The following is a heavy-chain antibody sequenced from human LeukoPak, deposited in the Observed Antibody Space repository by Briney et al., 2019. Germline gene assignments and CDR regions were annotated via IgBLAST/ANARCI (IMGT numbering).Heavy chain of an antibody. Sequence: ASVKVSCKASGYTFTSYGISWVRQAPGQGLEWMGWISAYNGNTNYAQKLQGRVTMTTATSTSTAYMELRSLRSDDTAVYYCARYFGGGRATNGFDYWGQGTLVTVSS. CDR3: ARYFGGGRATNGFDY. D-gene: IGHD2-8*01. V-gene: IGHV1-18*01. CDR1: GYTFTSYG. CDR2: ISAYNGNT. J-gene: IGHJ4*02.